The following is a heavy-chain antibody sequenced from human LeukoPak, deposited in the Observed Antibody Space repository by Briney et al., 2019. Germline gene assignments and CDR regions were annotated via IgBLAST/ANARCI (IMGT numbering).Heavy chain of an antibody. CDR1: GGSISSSNW. V-gene: IGHV4-4*02. J-gene: IGHJ4*02. D-gene: IGHD3-3*01. CDR2: IYHSGST. Sequence: SETLSLTCAVSGGSISSSNWWSWVRQPPGKGLEWIGEIYHSGSTNYNPSLKSRVTISVDTSKNQFSLKLSYVTAADTAVYYCARVIYYDFWSGHKYYFDYWGQGTLVTVSS. CDR3: ARVIYYDFWSGHKYYFDY.